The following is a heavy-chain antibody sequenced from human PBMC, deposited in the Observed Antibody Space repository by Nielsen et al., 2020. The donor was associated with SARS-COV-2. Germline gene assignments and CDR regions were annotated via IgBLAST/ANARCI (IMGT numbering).Heavy chain of an antibody. J-gene: IGHJ4*02. CDR3: ARDQAGTWATYFDY. V-gene: IGHV3-7*03. CDR1: GFTFSSYW. Sequence: GESLKISCAASGFTFSSYWMSWVRQAPGKGLEWVANIKQDGSEKYYVDSVEGRFTISRDNAKNSLYLQMNSLRAEDTAVYYCARDQAGTWATYFDYWGQGTLVTVSS. CDR2: IKQDGSEK. D-gene: IGHD6-19*01.